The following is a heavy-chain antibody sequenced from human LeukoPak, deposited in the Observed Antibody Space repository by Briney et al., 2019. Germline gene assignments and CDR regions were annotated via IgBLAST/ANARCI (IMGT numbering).Heavy chain of an antibody. J-gene: IGHJ5*02. CDR1: GGSISSYY. CDR2: IYTSGST. CDR3: ARQKRDWFDP. V-gene: IGHV4-4*09. Sequence: SETLSLTCTVSGGSISSYYWSWIRQPPGKGLEWIGYIYTSGSTNYNSSLKSRVTISVDTSKNQFSLKLSSVTAADTAVYYCARQKRDWFDPWGQGTLVTVSS.